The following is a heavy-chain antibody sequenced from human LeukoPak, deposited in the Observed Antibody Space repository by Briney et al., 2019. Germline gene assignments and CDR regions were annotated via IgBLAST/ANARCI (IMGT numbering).Heavy chain of an antibody. CDR3: ARALRFLEWLPGDYYYYDMDV. CDR1: GGTFSSYT. V-gene: IGHV1-69*02. CDR2: IIPILGIA. D-gene: IGHD3-3*01. Sequence: GSSVKVSCKASGGTFSSYTISWVRQAPGQGLEWMGRIIPILGIANYAQKFQGRVTITADKSTSTAYMELSSLRSEDTAVYYCARALRFLEWLPGDYYYYDMDVWGQGTTVTVSS. J-gene: IGHJ6*02.